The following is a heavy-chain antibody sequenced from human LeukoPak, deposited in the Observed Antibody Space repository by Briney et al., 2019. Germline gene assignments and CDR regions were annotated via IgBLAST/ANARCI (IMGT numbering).Heavy chain of an antibody. CDR3: TRGSIAYYYMDV. D-gene: IGHD3-22*01. V-gene: IGHV4-59*01. J-gene: IGHJ6*03. CDR1: GGSISSYY. CDR2: IYYSGST. Sequence: SETLSLTCTVSGGSISSYYWSWIRQPPGRGLEWIGNIYYSGSTSYNPSLKSRVTISVDTSKNQFSLKLSSVTAADTAVYYCTRGSIAYYYMDVWGKGTTVTISS.